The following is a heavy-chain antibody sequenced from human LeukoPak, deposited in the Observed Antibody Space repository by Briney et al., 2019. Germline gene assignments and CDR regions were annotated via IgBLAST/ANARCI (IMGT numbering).Heavy chain of an antibody. Sequence: GGSLRLSCAASGFTFSSYSMNWVRQAPGKGLEWVSSISSSSSYIYYADSVKGRFTISRDNAKNSLYLQMNSLRAEDTAVYYCARDPFQEWQLKTPDYWGQGTLVTVSS. D-gene: IGHD1-26*01. CDR3: ARDPFQEWQLKTPDY. CDR1: GFTFSSYS. V-gene: IGHV3-21*01. CDR2: ISSSSSYI. J-gene: IGHJ4*02.